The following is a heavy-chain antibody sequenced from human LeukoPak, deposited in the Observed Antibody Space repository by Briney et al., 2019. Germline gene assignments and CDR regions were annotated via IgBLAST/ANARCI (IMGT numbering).Heavy chain of an antibody. Sequence: GGSLRLSCAASGFTFSSYWMSRVRQGPGKGLEWVANIKKDGSEKYYVDSVKGRFTISRDNAKSSLYLQMNSLRAEDTAVYYCGGGPGYWGQGTLVTVSS. CDR2: IKKDGSEK. D-gene: IGHD2-15*01. J-gene: IGHJ4*02. CDR3: GGGPGY. CDR1: GFTFSSYW. V-gene: IGHV3-7*01.